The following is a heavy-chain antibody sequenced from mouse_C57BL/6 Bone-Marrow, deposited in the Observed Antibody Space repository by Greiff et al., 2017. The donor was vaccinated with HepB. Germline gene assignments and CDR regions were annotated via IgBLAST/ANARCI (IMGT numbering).Heavy chain of an antibody. D-gene: IGHD1-1*01. CDR1: GFTFSSYA. V-gene: IGHV5-4*01. Sequence: VQLQQSGGGLVKPGGSLKLSCAASGFTFSSYAMSWVRQTPEKRLEWVATISDGGSYTYYPDNVKGRFTISRDNAKNNLYLQMSHLKSEDTAMYYCASTPITTVVYFDYWGQGTTLTVSS. J-gene: IGHJ2*01. CDR3: ASTPITTVVYFDY. CDR2: ISDGGSYT.